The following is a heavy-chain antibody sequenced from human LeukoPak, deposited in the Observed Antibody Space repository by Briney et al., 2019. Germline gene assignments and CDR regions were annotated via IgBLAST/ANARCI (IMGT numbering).Heavy chain of an antibody. V-gene: IGHV3-7*01. CDR1: GFTFSSYW. J-gene: IGHJ4*02. Sequence: GGSLRLSCAASGFTFSSYWMAWVRQAPGEGLEWVVNIKGDGSEKYYVDSVKGRFTISRDNAKNSLYLQMNSPRAEDTAVYYCARDFRFLEDYWGQGTLVTVTS. D-gene: IGHD3-3*01. CDR2: IKGDGSEK. CDR3: ARDFRFLEDY.